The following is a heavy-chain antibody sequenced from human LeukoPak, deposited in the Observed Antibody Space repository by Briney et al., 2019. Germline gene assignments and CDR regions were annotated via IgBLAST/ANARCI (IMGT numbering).Heavy chain of an antibody. CDR1: GFTFNIYS. CDR2: ISSSSTYI. CDR3: AKEAGYSGYDYPDY. J-gene: IGHJ4*02. Sequence: GGSLRLSCAASGFTFNIYSMIWVRQASGKGLEWVSSISSSSTYIYYTDSVKGQFTISRDNAKNSLNLQMNSLRAEDTAVYYCAKEAGYSGYDYPDYWGQGTLVTVSS. D-gene: IGHD5-12*01. V-gene: IGHV3-21*04.